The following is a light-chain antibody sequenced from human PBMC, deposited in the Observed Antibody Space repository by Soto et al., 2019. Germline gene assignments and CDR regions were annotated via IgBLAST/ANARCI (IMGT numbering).Light chain of an antibody. Sequence: QSALTQPRSVSGSPGQSVTISCTGTSGDGGDYDYVSWYQQHPGKAPKLLVYDVSKRPSGVPDRFSGSRSGNTASLTISGLQAEDEADYFCASWDDSLNGRLFGGGTQLTVL. J-gene: IGLJ3*02. CDR1: SGDGGDYDY. V-gene: IGLV2-11*01. CDR3: ASWDDSLNGRL. CDR2: DVS.